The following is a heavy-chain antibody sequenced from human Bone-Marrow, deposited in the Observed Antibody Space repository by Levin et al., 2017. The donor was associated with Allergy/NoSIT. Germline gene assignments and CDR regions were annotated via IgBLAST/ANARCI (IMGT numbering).Heavy chain of an antibody. D-gene: IGHD2-21*01. CDR1: GFDFSTYG. CDR3: VRGGDLKFDF. J-gene: IGHJ4*02. CDR2: MGTTGSAV. V-gene: IGHV3-48*01. Sequence: GGSLRLSCAAYGFDFSTYGMTWVRQAPGKGLEWISYMGTTGSAVNYADSVKGRFTISRDNAQNLVFLQMNSLKVDDTALYYCVRGGDLKFDFWGQGALVTVAS.